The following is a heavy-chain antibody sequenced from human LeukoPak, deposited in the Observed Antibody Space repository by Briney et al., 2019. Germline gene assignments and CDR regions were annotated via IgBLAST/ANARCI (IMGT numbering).Heavy chain of an antibody. J-gene: IGHJ5*02. CDR3: AKASTFGELNRPFDH. V-gene: IGHV3-23*01. Sequence: PGGSLRLSCAASGFTFSSDAMSWVRQAPGKGLDWVSTLSGGDETTYYSDSVKGRFTISRDNSKNTLFLQMNSLRAEDTAVYYCAKASTFGELNRPFDHWGQGTLVTVSS. CDR2: LSGGDETT. D-gene: IGHD3-10*01. CDR1: GFTFSSDA.